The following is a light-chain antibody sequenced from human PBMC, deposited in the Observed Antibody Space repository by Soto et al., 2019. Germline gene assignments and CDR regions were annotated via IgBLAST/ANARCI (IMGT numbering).Light chain of an antibody. CDR1: SGHSSNA. Sequence: QSVLTQSPSASASLGASVKLTCTLSSGHSSNAIAWHQQQPEKGPRFLMKVNSDGSHSRGDGIPDRFTGSRSGAERYLTISSLQSEDEADYYCQTWDTGIRVFGGGTKLTVL. V-gene: IGLV4-69*01. CDR2: VNSDGSH. J-gene: IGLJ3*02. CDR3: QTWDTGIRV.